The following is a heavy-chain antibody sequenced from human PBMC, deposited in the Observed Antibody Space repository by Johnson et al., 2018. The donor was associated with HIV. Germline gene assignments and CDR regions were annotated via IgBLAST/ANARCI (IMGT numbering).Heavy chain of an antibody. D-gene: IGHD1-26*01. CDR2: ISYDGGNK. Sequence: QVQLVESGGGVVQPGRSLRLSCSASGFTFSSYAMHWVRQAPGKGLEWVAVISYDGGNKYYADSVKGRFTISRYNSKNTLYLQMNSLRAGDTAVYYCARGWGIVGAKSAFDIWGQGTMVIVSS. J-gene: IGHJ3*02. V-gene: IGHV3-30*04. CDR3: ARGWGIVGAKSAFDI. CDR1: GFTFSSYA.